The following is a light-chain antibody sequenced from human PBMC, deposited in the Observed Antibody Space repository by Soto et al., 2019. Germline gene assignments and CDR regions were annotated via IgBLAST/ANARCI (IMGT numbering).Light chain of an antibody. Sequence: DIQMTQSPSSLSASVGDRITITCRASQIIDTWLAWYQQKPGKAPKLLIYKASSLENGVPSRFSGSGSGTEFTLTISRLQPDDFANYYCQQYEPYSPWTFGQGTKVEVK. CDR3: QQYEPYSPWT. V-gene: IGKV1-5*03. CDR2: KAS. J-gene: IGKJ1*01. CDR1: QIIDTW.